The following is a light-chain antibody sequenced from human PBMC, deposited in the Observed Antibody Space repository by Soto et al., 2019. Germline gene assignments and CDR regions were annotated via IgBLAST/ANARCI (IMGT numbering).Light chain of an antibody. CDR1: QSVSSD. Sequence: AVTQSPATLSVFPGETATLSFRASQSVSSDLAWYGQRRAQAPRLLIYGASTRATGIPARFRGSGSGTEFRLTISSLQSEDFATYYCQQYNTWHPKMAFGRGTKVEIK. J-gene: IGKJ1*01. CDR2: GAS. CDR3: QQYNTWHPKMA. V-gene: IGKV3-15*01.